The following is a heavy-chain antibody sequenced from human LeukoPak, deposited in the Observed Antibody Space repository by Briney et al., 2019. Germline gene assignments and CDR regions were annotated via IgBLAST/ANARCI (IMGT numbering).Heavy chain of an antibody. Sequence: GGSLRLSCATSGFTFDDYGMSWVRQAPGKGLEWVSGINWNGGSIGYADSVKGRFTISRDNVKNSLFLQMHSLRAEDTALYYCARNRGIPLIRGLISFYYHAMDDWGQGTTVTVSS. V-gene: IGHV3-20*04. J-gene: IGHJ6*02. CDR3: ARNRGIPLIRGLISFYYHAMDD. CDR1: GFTFDDYG. D-gene: IGHD3-10*01. CDR2: INWNGGSI.